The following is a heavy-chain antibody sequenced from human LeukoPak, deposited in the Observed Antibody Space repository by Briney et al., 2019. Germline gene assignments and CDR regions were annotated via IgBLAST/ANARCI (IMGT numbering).Heavy chain of an antibody. J-gene: IGHJ4*02. CDR2: VYYSGST. CDR3: ARETSGSCIDH. Sequence: LETLSLTCSVSGWSISSSNYYWNWIPQPPGKGVEWIGSVYYSGSTYYNPSLKSRVTISVDTSKNQFSLKLSPVTAADTAVYYCARETSGSCIDHWGQGTLVTVSS. V-gene: IGHV4-39*02. CDR1: GWSISSSNYY. D-gene: IGHD1-26*01.